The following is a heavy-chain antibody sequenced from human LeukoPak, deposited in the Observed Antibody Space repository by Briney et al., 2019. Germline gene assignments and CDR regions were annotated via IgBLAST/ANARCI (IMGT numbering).Heavy chain of an antibody. Sequence: SVKVSCKASGGTFSSYAISWVRQAPGQGLEWMGRIIPILGIANYAQKFQGRVTITADKSTSTACMELSSLRSEDTAVYYCASRVSAAGTIVPFDPWGQGTLVTVSS. CDR2: IIPILGIA. J-gene: IGHJ5*02. CDR1: GGTFSSYA. V-gene: IGHV1-69*04. CDR3: ASRVSAAGTIVPFDP. D-gene: IGHD6-13*01.